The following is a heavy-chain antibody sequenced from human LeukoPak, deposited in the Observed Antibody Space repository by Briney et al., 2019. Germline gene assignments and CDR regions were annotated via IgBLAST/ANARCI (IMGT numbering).Heavy chain of an antibody. CDR1: GFTFSSYS. CDR3: ASTRDQKMRDAFDI. CDR2: ISSSSSYI. V-gene: IGHV3-21*04. J-gene: IGHJ3*02. Sequence: GGSLRLSCAASGFTFSSYSMNWVRQAPGKGLEWVSSISSSSSYIYYADSVKGRFTISRDNAKNSLYLQMNSLRAEDTAVYYCASTRDQKMRDAFDIWGQGTTVTISS. D-gene: IGHD2-21*01.